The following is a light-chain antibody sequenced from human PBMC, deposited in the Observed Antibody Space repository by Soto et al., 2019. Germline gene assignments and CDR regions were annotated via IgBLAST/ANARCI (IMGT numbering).Light chain of an antibody. J-gene: IGLJ2*01. V-gene: IGLV7-43*01. CDR3: LLYSGGGVI. CDR2: NTD. Sequence: QAVVTQEPSLTGSPGGTVTLTCASTGGPVTSNYFPHWFQQKPGQAPRPLIYNTDNKHTWTPARVSGSLLGGKAALTLSDVRPEDEAEYYCLLYSGGGVIFGGGTKLTVL. CDR1: GGPVTSNYF.